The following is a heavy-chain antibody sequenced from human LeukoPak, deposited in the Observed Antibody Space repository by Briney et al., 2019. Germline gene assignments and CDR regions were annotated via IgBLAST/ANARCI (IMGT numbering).Heavy chain of an antibody. V-gene: IGHV3-74*01. CDR3: ARDAGDCGGDCPRWFDP. CDR1: GFTFSSYW. CDR2: VNTDGTST. J-gene: IGHJ5*02. D-gene: IGHD2-21*02. Sequence: HPGGSLRLSCAASGFTFSSYWMHWVRQAPAKGLVWVSRVNTDGTSTSYADSVKGRFTISRDNAKNTVDLQMNGLRGEDTAVYYCARDAGDCGGDCPRWFDPWGQGTLVTVSS.